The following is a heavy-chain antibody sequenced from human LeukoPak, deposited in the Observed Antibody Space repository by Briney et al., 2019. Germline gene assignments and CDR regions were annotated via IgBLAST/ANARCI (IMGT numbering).Heavy chain of an antibody. CDR2: MNPNSGNT. V-gene: IGHV1-8*01. CDR3: ARGGYSGSYLDY. CDR1: GYTFTSFD. J-gene: IGHJ4*02. D-gene: IGHD1-26*01. Sequence: ASVKVSCKASGYTFTSFDINWVRQATGQGLEWMGWMNPNSGNTGYAQKFQGRVTMTRNTSISAAYMELSSLRSGDTAVYYCARGGYSGSYLDYWGQGTLVTVSS.